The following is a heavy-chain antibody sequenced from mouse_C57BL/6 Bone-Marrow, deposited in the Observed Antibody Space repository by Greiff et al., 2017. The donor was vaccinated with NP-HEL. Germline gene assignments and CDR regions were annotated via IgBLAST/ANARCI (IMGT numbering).Heavy chain of an antibody. CDR2: IRNKANGYTT. CDR3: ARLLLRWFDY. J-gene: IGHJ2*01. V-gene: IGHV7-3*01. Sequence: EVKLVESGGGLVQPGGSLSLSCAASGFTFTDYYMSWVRQPPGKALEWMGFIRNKANGYTTEYSASVKGRFTISRDNSPSILYLHMNTLTAEDSATYYCARLLLRWFDYWGQGTTVTVSS. CDR1: GFTFTDYY. D-gene: IGHD1-1*01.